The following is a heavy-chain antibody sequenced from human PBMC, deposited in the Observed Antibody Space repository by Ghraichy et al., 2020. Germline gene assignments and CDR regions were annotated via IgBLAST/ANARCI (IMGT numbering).Heavy chain of an antibody. CDR1: GYTFTNHW. J-gene: IGHJ6*02. D-gene: IGHD5-12*01. CDR2: IHPDDSDT. V-gene: IGHV5-51*01. Sequence: GESLNISCQCSGYTFTNHWIGWVRQRPGKGLEWLGIIHPDDSDTRYSPSFYGQVTISADKSTSTVYLHWSSLKASDTAIYYCARHHYGVYVGYYYPMDVWGQGTTVAVSS. CDR3: ARHHYGVYVGYYYPMDV.